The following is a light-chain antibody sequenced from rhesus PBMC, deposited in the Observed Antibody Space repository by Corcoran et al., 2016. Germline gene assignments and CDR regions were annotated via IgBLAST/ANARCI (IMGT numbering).Light chain of an antibody. J-gene: IGKJ4*01. CDR3: RQGKSTPLT. Sequence: DILMSQSPSSLSASVGDRGTITGRASHDITNDSNWYRQKPGKVPKLLIYYTHYLASGVPSRLSGSGSGTDVTPTISSLQPEDFATYYCRQGKSTPLTFGGGTKVELK. CDR2: YTH. CDR1: HDITND. V-gene: IGKV1-32*02.